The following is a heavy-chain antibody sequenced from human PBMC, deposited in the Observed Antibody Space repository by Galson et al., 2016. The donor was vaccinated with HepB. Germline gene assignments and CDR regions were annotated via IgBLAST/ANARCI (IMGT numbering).Heavy chain of an antibody. CDR2: ISYDGTTQ. D-gene: IGHD3-3*01. V-gene: IGHV3-30-3*01. CDR3: ARGDVPWSVLIDY. J-gene: IGHJ4*02. Sequence: SLRLSCAASGFAFSSYAVHWVRQAPGKGLERVSIISYDGTTQHYAGSVRGRFTVSRDNPKNTVYMQMNSLRPEDAAVYYCARGDVPWSVLIDYWGQGTPVTVSS. CDR1: GFAFSSYA.